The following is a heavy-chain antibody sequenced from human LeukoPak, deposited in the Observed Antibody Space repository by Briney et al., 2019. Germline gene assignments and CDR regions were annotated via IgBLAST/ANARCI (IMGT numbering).Heavy chain of an antibody. V-gene: IGHV3-66*04. CDR3: ARPTSGNKGGYNWRFDH. D-gene: IGHD5-24*01. CDR2: IYSGGST. Sequence: GGSLRLSCAASEFSVGSNYMTWVRQAPGKGLEWVSLIYSGGSTYYADSVKGRFTISRDNSKNTLYLQMNSLRAEDTAVYYCARPTSGNKGGYNWRFDHWGQGTLVTVSS. J-gene: IGHJ4*02. CDR1: EFSVGSNY.